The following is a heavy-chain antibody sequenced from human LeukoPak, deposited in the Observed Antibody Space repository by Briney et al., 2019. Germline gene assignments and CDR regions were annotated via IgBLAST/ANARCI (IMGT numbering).Heavy chain of an antibody. J-gene: IGHJ6*02. CDR1: GYTFTGYY. CDR2: INPNSGGT. Sequence: GASVKVSCKASGYTFTGYYMHWVRQAPGPGLEWMGWINPNSGGTNYAQKFQGRVTMTRDTSISTAYMELSRLRSDDTAVYYCARERVRQQLVYYYYYGMDVWGQGTTVTVSS. D-gene: IGHD6-13*01. V-gene: IGHV1-2*02. CDR3: ARERVRQQLVYYYYYGMDV.